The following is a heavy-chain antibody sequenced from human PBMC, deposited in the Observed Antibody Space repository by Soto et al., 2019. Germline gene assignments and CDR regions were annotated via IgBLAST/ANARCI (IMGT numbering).Heavy chain of an antibody. J-gene: IGHJ4*02. V-gene: IGHV3-33*01. CDR2: IWYDGSNK. CDR1: GFTFSSYG. D-gene: IGHD2-15*01. Sequence: GGSLRLSCAASGFTFSSYGMHWVRQAPGKGLEWVAVIWYDGSNKYYADSVKGRFTISRDNSKNTLYLQMNSLRAEDTAVYYCARDRGPKYCSGGSCYTSGWGQGTLVTVSS. CDR3: ARDRGPKYCSGGSCYTSG.